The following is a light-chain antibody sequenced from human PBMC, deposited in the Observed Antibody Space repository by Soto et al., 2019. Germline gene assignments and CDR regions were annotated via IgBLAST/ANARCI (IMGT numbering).Light chain of an antibody. V-gene: IGLV2-14*01. CDR3: SSYTSSNTPYV. CDR2: EVT. Sequence: QSVLTQPASVSGSPEQSITISCTGSSSDVGGYNFVSWYQHHPGKAPKLILYEVTTRPSGVSSRFSGSKSGNTASLTISGLQADDEANYYCSSYTSSNTPYVFGTGTQVTVL. J-gene: IGLJ1*01. CDR1: SSDVGGYNF.